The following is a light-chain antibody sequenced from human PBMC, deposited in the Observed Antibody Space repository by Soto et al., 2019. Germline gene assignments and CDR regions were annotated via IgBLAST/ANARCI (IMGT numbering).Light chain of an antibody. CDR3: QQYYSTPT. V-gene: IGKV4-1*01. CDR1: QSVLYSSNNKNY. CDR2: WAS. Sequence: DIVMTQSPDSLAVSLGERATINCKSSQSVLYSSNNKNYLAWYQQKPGQPPKLLIYWASTRESGVPDRFSGSGSGTDFNLTISSLQAEDVAVYYCQQYYSTPTFGQGTRLEIK. J-gene: IGKJ5*01.